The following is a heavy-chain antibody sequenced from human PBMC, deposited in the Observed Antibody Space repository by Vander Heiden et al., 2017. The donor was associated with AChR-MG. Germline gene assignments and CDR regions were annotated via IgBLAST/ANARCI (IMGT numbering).Heavy chain of an antibody. Sequence: QVQLVQSGAEVKKPGASVKVSCKASGYTFTSYDINWVRQATGQGLEWMGWMNPNSGNTGYAQKFQGRVTMTRNTSISTAYMELSSLRSEDTAVYYCARSPITFGGVIAGEDYWGQGTLVTVSS. CDR3: ARSPITFGGVIAGEDY. CDR1: GYTFTSYD. V-gene: IGHV1-8*01. J-gene: IGHJ4*02. CDR2: MNPNSGNT. D-gene: IGHD3-16*02.